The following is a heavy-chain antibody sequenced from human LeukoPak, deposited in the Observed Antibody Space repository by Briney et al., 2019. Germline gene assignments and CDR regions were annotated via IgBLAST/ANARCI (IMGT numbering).Heavy chain of an antibody. V-gene: IGHV3-30*18. Sequence: PGGSLRLSCAASGFTFSSYGMHWVRQAPGKGLEWVAVISHDGSNKYYADSVKGRFTISRDNSKNTLYLQMNNLRAEDTAVYYCAKDRLRWAQLQYYFDYWGQGTLVTVSS. D-gene: IGHD5-24*01. CDR3: AKDRLRWAQLQYYFDY. CDR2: ISHDGSNK. CDR1: GFTFSSYG. J-gene: IGHJ4*02.